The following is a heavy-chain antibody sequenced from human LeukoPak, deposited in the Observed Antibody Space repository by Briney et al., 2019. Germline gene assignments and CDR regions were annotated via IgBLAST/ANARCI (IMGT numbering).Heavy chain of an antibody. CDR3: ARGGIANYYGSGSYYAYYYYYYLDV. J-gene: IGHJ6*03. Sequence: PSETLSLTCSVSNDPISNYYWTWIRQPPGKGLEWIGYIYYTGITNYNPSLKSRVTIYVDTSKNQCSLKLSSVTAADTAVYYCARGGIANYYGSGSYYAYYYYYYLDVWGKGTTVTVSS. CDR2: IYYTGIT. V-gene: IGHV4-59*12. CDR1: NDPISNYY. D-gene: IGHD3-10*01.